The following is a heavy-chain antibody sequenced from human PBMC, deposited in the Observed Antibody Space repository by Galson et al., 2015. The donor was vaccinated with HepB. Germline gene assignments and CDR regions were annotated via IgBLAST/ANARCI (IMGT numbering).Heavy chain of an antibody. D-gene: IGHD6-6*01. CDR3: ARRPRGEIRYSSSSGGPYYYYYYGMDV. J-gene: IGHJ6*02. V-gene: IGHV3-11*03. CDR2: ISSSSSYT. CDR1: GFTFSDYY. Sequence: SLRLSCAASGFTFSDYYMSWIRQAPGKGLEWVPYISSSSSYTNYADSVKGRFTISRDNAKNSLYLQMNSLRAEDTAVYYRARRPRGEIRYSSSSGGPYYYYYYGMDVWGQGTTVTVSS.